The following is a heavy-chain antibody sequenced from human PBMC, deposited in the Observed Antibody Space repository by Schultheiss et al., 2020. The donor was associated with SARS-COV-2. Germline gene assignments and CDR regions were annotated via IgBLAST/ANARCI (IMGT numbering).Heavy chain of an antibody. CDR1: GGSFSGYY. CDR2: INHSGST. V-gene: IGHV4-34*01. D-gene: IGHD3-3*01. J-gene: IGHJ4*02. Sequence: SETLSLTWAVYGGSFSGYYWSWIRQPPGKGLEWIGEINHSGSTNYNPSLKSRVTISVDTSKNQFSLKLSSVTAADTAVYYCARAHRLTIFGVVGYFDYWGQGTLVTVSS. CDR3: ARAHRLTIFGVVGYFDY.